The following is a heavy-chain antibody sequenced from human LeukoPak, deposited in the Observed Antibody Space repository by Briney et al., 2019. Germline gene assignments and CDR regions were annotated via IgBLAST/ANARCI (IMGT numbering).Heavy chain of an antibody. CDR3: ARLTALGTANDY. CDR2: VHYSVGT. V-gene: IGHV4-39*01. CDR1: GDSITSTSYY. J-gene: IGHJ4*02. Sequence: PSETLSLTCTVSGDSITSTSYYWGWIRQPPGKGLEWIGSVHYSVGTYYNPSVKSRVTISVDTSKNQISLKLTSVTAADTAVYYCARLTALGTANDYWGQGTLVTVSS. D-gene: IGHD6-13*01.